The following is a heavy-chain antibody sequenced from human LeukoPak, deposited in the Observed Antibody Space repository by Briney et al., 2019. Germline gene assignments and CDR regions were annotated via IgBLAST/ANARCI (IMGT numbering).Heavy chain of an antibody. CDR2: GYSSGST. CDR3: ARGGEGYCSGGTCYSSRGHDGMDV. V-gene: IGHV4-59*01. D-gene: IGHD2-15*01. CDR1: GGSISSSY. J-gene: IGHJ6*02. Sequence: SETLSLTCTVSGGSISSSYWSWIRQPPGKGLEWIGYGYSSGSTNYNPSLKSRVTISVDTSKNQFSLKLTSVTAADTAVYYCARGGEGYCSGGTCYSSRGHDGMDVWGQGTTVTVSS.